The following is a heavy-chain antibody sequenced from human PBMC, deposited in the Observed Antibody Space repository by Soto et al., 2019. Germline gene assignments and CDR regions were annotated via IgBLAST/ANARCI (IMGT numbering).Heavy chain of an antibody. CDR3: ARSSSGTYGCFDP. CDR1: GFTISGHW. J-gene: IGHJ5*02. V-gene: IGHV3-74*01. D-gene: IGHD1-26*01. Sequence: EVQLVESGGGLVQPGGSLRLSCAASGFTISGHWMHWVRQAPGKGLVWVSRINSDGSSTTYADSVKGRFTISRDNAKNTLSMQMNSLCVEDAAVYYCARSSSGTYGCFDPWGQGTLVTVSS. CDR2: INSDGSST.